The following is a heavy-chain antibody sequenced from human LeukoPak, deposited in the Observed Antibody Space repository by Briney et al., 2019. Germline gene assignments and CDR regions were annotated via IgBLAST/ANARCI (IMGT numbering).Heavy chain of an antibody. D-gene: IGHD3-22*01. Sequence: GVSVTVSFKASGYTFTNYGISWVGQAPGQGGEGMGWISAYNGNTNYAQKLQGRVPMTTDRSTSTAYVEGRGLRSDDTAVYYCAREPTSYYYDSYGYYTRDYFDYWGQGTLVTASS. CDR3: AREPTSYYYDSYGYYTRDYFDY. CDR2: ISAYNGNT. V-gene: IGHV1-18*01. CDR1: GYTFTNYG. J-gene: IGHJ4*02.